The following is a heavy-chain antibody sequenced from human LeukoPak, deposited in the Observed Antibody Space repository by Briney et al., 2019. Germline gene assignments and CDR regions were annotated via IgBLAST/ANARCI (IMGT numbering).Heavy chain of an antibody. Sequence: GGSLRLSCAASGFTFSSYWMSWVRQAPGKGLEWVANIKQDGSEKYYVDSVKGRFTISRDNAKNSLYLQMNSLRAEDTAVYYCARDIKLGSSWYSGWFDPWGQGTLVTVSS. CDR2: IKQDGSEK. J-gene: IGHJ5*02. CDR1: GFTFSSYW. D-gene: IGHD6-13*01. CDR3: ARDIKLGSSWYSGWFDP. V-gene: IGHV3-7*01.